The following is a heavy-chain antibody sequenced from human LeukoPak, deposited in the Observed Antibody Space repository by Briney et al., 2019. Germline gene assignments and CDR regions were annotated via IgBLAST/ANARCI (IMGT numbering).Heavy chain of an antibody. V-gene: IGHV1-46*01. Sequence: ASVKVSCKASGYTFTSYYMHWVRQAPGQGLEWMGIINPSGGSTSYAQKFQGRVTMTGDTSASTVYMELSSLRSEDTAVYYCARDLVGSGYEDYWGQGTLVTVSS. D-gene: IGHD3-22*01. CDR3: ARDLVGSGYEDY. J-gene: IGHJ4*02. CDR2: INPSGGST. CDR1: GYTFTSYY.